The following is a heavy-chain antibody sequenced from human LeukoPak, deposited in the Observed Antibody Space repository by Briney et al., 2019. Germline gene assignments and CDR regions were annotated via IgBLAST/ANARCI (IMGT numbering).Heavy chain of an antibody. V-gene: IGHV3-7*01. D-gene: IGHD3-10*01. Sequence: GGSLRLSCAASRFTFSTRWMNWVRQAPGKGLEWVAIIKEDGSEELYVDSVKGRFTISRDNAKNSLYLQMNNLRAEDTAVYYCAREIFGSGSYPDFWGQGTLVTVSS. CDR2: IKEDGSEE. J-gene: IGHJ4*02. CDR3: AREIFGSGSYPDF. CDR1: RFTFSTRW.